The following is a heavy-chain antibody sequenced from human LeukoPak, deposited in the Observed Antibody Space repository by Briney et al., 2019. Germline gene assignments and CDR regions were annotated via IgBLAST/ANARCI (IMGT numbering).Heavy chain of an antibody. Sequence: PGGSLRLSCAASGFTFSDYSMNWVRQAPGKGLEWVSYIRSSSTIDYADSVKGRFTISRDNAKNSLYLQMNSLRAGDTAVYYCVRDKDWGFDFWGQGTLVTVSS. V-gene: IGHV3-48*01. D-gene: IGHD7-27*01. CDR2: IRSSSTI. CDR3: VRDKDWGFDF. J-gene: IGHJ4*02. CDR1: GFTFSDYS.